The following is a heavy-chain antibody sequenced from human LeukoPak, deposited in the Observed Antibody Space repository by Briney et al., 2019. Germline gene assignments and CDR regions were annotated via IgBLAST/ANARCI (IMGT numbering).Heavy chain of an antibody. Sequence: PGGSLRLSCAASGFTVSNNYMSWVRQAPGKGLEWVSGITNSGENTYYADSVKGRFTISRDNSKNTLFLEMNSLRVEDTAVYYCAKGRGFRVWDPWDNWGQGTLITVSS. V-gene: IGHV3-23*01. CDR2: ITNSGENT. J-gene: IGHJ4*02. D-gene: IGHD3-16*01. CDR3: AKGRGFRVWDPWDN. CDR1: GFTVSNNY.